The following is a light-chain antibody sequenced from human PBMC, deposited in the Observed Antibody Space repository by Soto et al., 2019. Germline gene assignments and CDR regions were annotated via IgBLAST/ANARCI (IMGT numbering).Light chain of an antibody. CDR1: QSVSNY. CDR2: GAS. V-gene: IGKV3-15*01. CDR3: QQYHNWPPLT. J-gene: IGKJ4*01. Sequence: EIVMTQSPATLSVSPGERATLSCRASQSVSNYLAWYQQKPGQAPRLLIYGASTRATGIPARFSGGGSETEFTLTISSLQSEDFAVYYCQQYHNWPPLTFGGGTKXEIK.